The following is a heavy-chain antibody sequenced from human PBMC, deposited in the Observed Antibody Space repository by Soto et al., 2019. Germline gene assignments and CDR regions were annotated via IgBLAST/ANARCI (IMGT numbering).Heavy chain of an antibody. Sequence: QVNLVESGGGVVQPGGSLTLSCAASGFSFSNYGMHWVRQAPGKGLEWVAVIWYDGSNRYHTDSVKGRFTISRDNSKNTAYRQMNSLRAEDTAVCYCARARDATGPFDYWGQGTLVTGSS. CDR3: ARARDATGPFDY. CDR2: IWYDGSNR. V-gene: IGHV3-33*01. J-gene: IGHJ4*02. CDR1: GFSFSNYG. D-gene: IGHD3-9*01.